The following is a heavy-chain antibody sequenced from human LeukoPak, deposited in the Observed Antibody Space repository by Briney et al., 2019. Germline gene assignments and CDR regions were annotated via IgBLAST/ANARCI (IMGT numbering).Heavy chain of an antibody. Sequence: PSDTLSLTCAVYGGSFSGYYWSWIRQPPEKGLEWIGEINHSGSTNYNPSLKSRVTISVDTSKNQFSLKLSSVTAADTAVYYCARGPRLSLWFGDFYTPFDYWGQGTLVTVSS. CDR1: GGSFSGYY. D-gene: IGHD3-10*01. V-gene: IGHV4-34*01. CDR2: INHSGST. CDR3: ARGPRLSLWFGDFYTPFDY. J-gene: IGHJ4*02.